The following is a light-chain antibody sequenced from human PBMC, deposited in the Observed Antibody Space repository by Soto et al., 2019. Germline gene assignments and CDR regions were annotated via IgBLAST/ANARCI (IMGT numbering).Light chain of an antibody. CDR3: AAWDVSLRAVV. V-gene: IGLV1-44*01. CDR2: RNH. CDR1: RSNIGTYT. Sequence: QSVLTQSPSASGTPGQRVTISCSGSRSNIGTYTVNWYQQLPGTAPTLLIFRNHQRPSGVPDRFSGSKSGTSASLAISGPQSEDEADYYCAAWDVSLRAVVFGGGTKLTVL. J-gene: IGLJ2*01.